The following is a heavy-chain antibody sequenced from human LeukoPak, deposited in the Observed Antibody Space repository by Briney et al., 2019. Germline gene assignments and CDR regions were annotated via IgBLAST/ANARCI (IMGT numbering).Heavy chain of an antibody. CDR2: IYSGGST. V-gene: IGHV3-53*01. J-gene: IGHJ1*01. D-gene: IGHD3-3*01. CDR3: AKNSASGYRLGYFQH. Sequence: GGSLRLSCAASGSTVSSNYMSWVRQAPGKGLEWVSVIYSGGSTYYADSVKGRFTISRDNSKNTLYLQMNSLRAEDTAVYYCAKNSASGYRLGYFQHWGQGTLVTVSS. CDR1: GSTVSSNY.